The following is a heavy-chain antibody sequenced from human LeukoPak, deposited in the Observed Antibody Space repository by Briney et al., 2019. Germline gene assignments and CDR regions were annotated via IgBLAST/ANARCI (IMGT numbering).Heavy chain of an antibody. J-gene: IGHJ4*02. CDR2: IDYSRSP. D-gene: IGHD4-11*01. CDR1: GGSVSSYY. Sequence: SETLSLTCTVSGGSVSSYYWHWIRQPPGKGLEWIGYIDYSRSPNYNSSLQSRVTISIDMPKNQFYLKLSSVTAADTAVYYCARVARHDYTYYPGGNYFDYWGQGTLVTVSS. CDR3: ARVARHDYTYYPGGNYFDY. V-gene: IGHV4-59*08.